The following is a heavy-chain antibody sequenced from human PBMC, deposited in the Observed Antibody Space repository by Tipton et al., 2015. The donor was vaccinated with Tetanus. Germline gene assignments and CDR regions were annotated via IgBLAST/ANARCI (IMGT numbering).Heavy chain of an antibody. CDR2: INDSGST. Sequence: TLSLTCAVYGGSFSGYYWNWIRQPPGKGLEWIGEINDSGSTSYKPSLKSRVTISVDTSKNHFSLNLRSVTAADTAVYYCARWETVTTKIHYWGQGTLVTVSS. CDR3: ARWETVTTKIHY. CDR1: GGSFSGYY. J-gene: IGHJ4*02. V-gene: IGHV4-34*01. D-gene: IGHD4-17*01.